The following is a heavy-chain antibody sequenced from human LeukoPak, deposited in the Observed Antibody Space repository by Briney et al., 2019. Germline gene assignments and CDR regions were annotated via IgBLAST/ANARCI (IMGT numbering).Heavy chain of an antibody. CDR2: ISYDGSNK. Sequence: PGRSLRLSCAASGFTFSSYAMHWVRQALGKGLEWVAVISYDGSNKYYADSVKGRFTISRDNSKNTLYLQMNSLRAEDTAVYYCARGSSIAARPGPHDAFDIWGQGTMVTVSS. CDR1: GFTFSSYA. J-gene: IGHJ3*02. D-gene: IGHD6-6*01. CDR3: ARGSSIAARPGPHDAFDI. V-gene: IGHV3-30-3*01.